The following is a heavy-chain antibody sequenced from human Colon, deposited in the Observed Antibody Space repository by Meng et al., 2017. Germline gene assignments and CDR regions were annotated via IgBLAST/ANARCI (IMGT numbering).Heavy chain of an antibody. CDR3: AKSHATMYDYGMDV. CDR1: GFTFSSFA. D-gene: IGHD5-12*01. Sequence: GESLKISCAASGFTFSSFAMNWVRQAPGKGLEWVAMMSYDGSRQTYADSVRGRFTISRDNSKNTLFLQMSSLRAEDTAVYYCAKSHATMYDYGMDVWGQGTTGTVSS. CDR2: MSYDGSRQ. J-gene: IGHJ6*02. V-gene: IGHV3-30*15.